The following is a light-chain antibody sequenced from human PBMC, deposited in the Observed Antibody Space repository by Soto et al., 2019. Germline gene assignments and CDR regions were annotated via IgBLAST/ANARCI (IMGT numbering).Light chain of an antibody. V-gene: IGLV2-14*01. CDR2: EVS. CDR3: SSYTSSNTVL. Sequence: QPVLTQPASVSGSPGQSITISCTGTSSDVGGYNYVSWYQQHPGKAPQLMIYEVSNRPSGVSNRFSGSKSGNTASLTISGLQAEDEADYYCSSYTSSNTVLFGGGTKLTVL. J-gene: IGLJ2*01. CDR1: SSDVGGYNY.